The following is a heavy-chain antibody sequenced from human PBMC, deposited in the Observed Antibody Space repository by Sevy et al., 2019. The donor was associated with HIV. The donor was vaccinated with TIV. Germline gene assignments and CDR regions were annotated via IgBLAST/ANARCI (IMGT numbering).Heavy chain of an antibody. CDR3: AKDGVPYYDFWSGRENWFDP. J-gene: IGHJ5*02. CDR1: GFTFSSYA. CDR2: ISGSGGST. D-gene: IGHD3-3*01. Sequence: GGSLRLSCAASGFTFSSYAMSWVRQAPGKGLEWVSAISGSGGSTYYADSVKGRFTISRDNSKNTLYLHMNSLRAEDTAVYYCAKDGVPYYDFWSGRENWFDPWGQGTLVTVSS. V-gene: IGHV3-23*01.